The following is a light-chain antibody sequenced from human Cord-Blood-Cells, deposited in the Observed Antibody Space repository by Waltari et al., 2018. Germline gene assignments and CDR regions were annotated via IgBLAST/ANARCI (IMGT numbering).Light chain of an antibody. J-gene: IGLJ3*02. CDR2: DVS. CDR3: SSYTSSSTWV. Sequence: PATLSLSPGERATLSCRASQSVSSYLAWYQQKPGKAPKLMIYDVSKRPSGVSNRFSGSKSGNTASLTISGLQAEDEADYYCSSYTSSSTWVFGGGTKLTVL. CDR1: SQSVSSY. V-gene: IGLV2-14*01.